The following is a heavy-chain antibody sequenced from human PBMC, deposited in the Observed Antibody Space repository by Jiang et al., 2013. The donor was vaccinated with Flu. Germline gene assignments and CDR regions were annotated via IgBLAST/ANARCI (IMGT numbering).Heavy chain of an antibody. V-gene: IGHV1-2*02. D-gene: IGHD5-12*01. Sequence: VQLVESGAEVKKPGASVKVSCKASGYTFTGYYMHWVRQAPGQGLEWMGWINPNSGGTNYAQKFQGRVTMTRDTSISTAYMELSRLRSDDTAVYYCARDFSSGYGGPHFDYWGQGTLVTVSS. J-gene: IGHJ4*02. CDR2: INPNSGGT. CDR1: GYTFTGYY. CDR3: ARDFSSGYGGPHFDY.